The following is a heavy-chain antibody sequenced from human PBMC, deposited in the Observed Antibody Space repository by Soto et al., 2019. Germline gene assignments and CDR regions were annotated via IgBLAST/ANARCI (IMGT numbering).Heavy chain of an antibody. J-gene: IGHJ6*02. V-gene: IGHV4-39*02. Sequence: SSETLSLTCTVSGGSISSSSYYWGWIRQPPGKGLEWIGSIYYSGSTYYNPSLKSRVTISVDTSKNQFSLKLSSVTAADTAVYYCARDGGPVAYDFWSGYYRSYYYYGMDVWGQGTTVTVSS. CDR2: IYYSGST. CDR1: GGSISSSSYY. D-gene: IGHD3-3*01. CDR3: ARDGGPVAYDFWSGYYRSYYYYGMDV.